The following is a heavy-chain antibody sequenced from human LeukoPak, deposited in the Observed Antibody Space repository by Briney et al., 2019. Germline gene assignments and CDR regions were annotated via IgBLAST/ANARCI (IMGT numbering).Heavy chain of an antibody. CDR1: GFTFSSYS. CDR2: IYSGGST. J-gene: IGHJ4*02. V-gene: IGHV3-66*01. CDR3: ARGAPTYYYDSSGYYDNY. D-gene: IGHD3-22*01. Sequence: GGSLRLSCAASGFTFSSYSMNWVRQAPGKGLEWVSVIYSGGSTYYADSVKGRFTISRDNSKNTLYLQMNSLRAEDTAVYYCARGAPTYYYDSSGYYDNYWGQGTLVTASS.